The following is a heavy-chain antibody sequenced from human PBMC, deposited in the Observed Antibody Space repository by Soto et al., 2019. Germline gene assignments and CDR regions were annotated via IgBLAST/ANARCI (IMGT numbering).Heavy chain of an antibody. CDR1: GFTFSSYA. Sequence: GGSLRLSCAASGFTFSSYAMSWVRQAPGKGLEWVSAISGSGGSTYYADSVKGRFTISRDNSKNTLYLQMNSLRAEDTAVYYCAKGIVVPAAMLDYFDYWGQGTLVTVSS. J-gene: IGHJ4*02. CDR3: AKGIVVPAAMLDYFDY. D-gene: IGHD2-2*01. CDR2: ISGSGGST. V-gene: IGHV3-23*01.